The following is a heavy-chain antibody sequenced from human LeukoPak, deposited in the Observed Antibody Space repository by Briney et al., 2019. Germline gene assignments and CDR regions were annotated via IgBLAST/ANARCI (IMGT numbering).Heavy chain of an antibody. CDR2: INHSGST. Sequence: PSETLSLTCAVYGGSFSGYYWSWIRQPPGKGLEWIGEINHSGSTNYNPSLKSRATISVDTSKNEFSLKLSSVTAADTAVYYCARAVAVAGTDFHAFDIWGQGTMVTVSS. V-gene: IGHV4-34*01. J-gene: IGHJ3*02. D-gene: IGHD6-19*01. CDR3: ARAVAVAGTDFHAFDI. CDR1: GGSFSGYY.